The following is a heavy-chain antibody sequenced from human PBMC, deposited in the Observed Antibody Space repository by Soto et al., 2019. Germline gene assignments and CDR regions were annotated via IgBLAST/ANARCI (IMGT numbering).Heavy chain of an antibody. D-gene: IGHD3-22*01. CDR2: ISSSSSYT. V-gene: IGHV3-11*05. CDR3: ARMSSYDRADFDL. CDR1: GFTFSDYY. Sequence: QVQLVESGGGLVKPGGSLRLSCAASGFTFSDYYMSWIRQAPGKGREWVSYISSSSSYTNYADSVKGRFTISRDNAKNSLYLQMNSLRAEDTAVYYCARMSSYDRADFDLWGRGTLVTVSS. J-gene: IGHJ2*01.